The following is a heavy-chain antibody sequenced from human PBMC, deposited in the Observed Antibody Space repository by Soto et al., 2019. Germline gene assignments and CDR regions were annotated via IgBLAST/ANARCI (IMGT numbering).Heavy chain of an antibody. CDR3: ARAGYCSSTSCYTAYYYYGMDV. D-gene: IGHD2-2*02. V-gene: IGHV1-69*01. CDR2: IIPIFGTA. J-gene: IGHJ6*02. CDR1: GGTFSSYA. Sequence: QVQLVQSGAEVKKPGSSVKVSCKASGGTFSSYAISWVRQAPGQGLEWMGGIIPIFGTANYAQKFQGRVTITADESPSTAYMELSSLRSEDTAVYYCARAGYCSSTSCYTAYYYYGMDVWGQGTTVTVSS.